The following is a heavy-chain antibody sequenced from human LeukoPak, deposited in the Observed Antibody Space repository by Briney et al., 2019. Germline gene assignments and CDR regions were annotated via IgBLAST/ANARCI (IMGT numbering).Heavy chain of an antibody. CDR3: ARGRIAARRGGYYFDY. Sequence: GGSLRLSCAASGFTFSSYSMTWVRQAPGRGLEWISSISISSSYMNYADSVKGRFTISRDNANNSLYLQMNSLRAEDTAVYYCARGRIAARRGGYYFDYWGQGTLVTVSS. J-gene: IGHJ4*02. V-gene: IGHV3-21*01. D-gene: IGHD6-6*01. CDR2: ISISSSYM. CDR1: GFTFSSYS.